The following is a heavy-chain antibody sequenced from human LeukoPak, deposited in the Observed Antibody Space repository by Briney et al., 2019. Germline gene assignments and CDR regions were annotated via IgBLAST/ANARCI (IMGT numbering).Heavy chain of an antibody. D-gene: IGHD2-15*01. J-gene: IGHJ5*02. CDR1: GGSISGYY. Sequence: SETLSLTCTVSGGSISGYYWNWIRQPPGKGLEWLGYIHSSGNTRYNPSLRSRVTMSVDTSMNQFSLKLDSVTAADTAVYYCGRAGRYCSGGSCYGENWFDPWGQGTLVTVAS. V-gene: IGHV4-59*01. CDR2: IHSSGNT. CDR3: GRAGRYCSGGSCYGENWFDP.